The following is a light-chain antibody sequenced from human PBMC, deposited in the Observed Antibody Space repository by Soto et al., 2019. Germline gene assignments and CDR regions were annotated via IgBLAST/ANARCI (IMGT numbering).Light chain of an antibody. CDR3: QQYGSSPPAIT. J-gene: IGKJ5*01. CDR2: GAS. V-gene: IGKV3-20*01. CDR1: QSLANSF. Sequence: EIVLTQSPATLSLSPGERATLSCRASQSLANSFIAWYQQKPGQAPRLLIYGASSRATGIPDRFSGSGSGTDFTLTISRLEPEDFAVYHCQQYGSSPPAITFGQGTRLEIK.